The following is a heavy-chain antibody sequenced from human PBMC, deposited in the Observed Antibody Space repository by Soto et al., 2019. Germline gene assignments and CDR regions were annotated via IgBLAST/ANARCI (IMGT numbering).Heavy chain of an antibody. CDR3: ARSRIECSSGYCADYYYGMDV. D-gene: IGHD5-12*01. V-gene: IGHV4-31*03. Sequence: PSETLSLTCTVSGGSISSGGYYWSWIRQHPGKGLEWIGYIYYSGSTYYNPSLKSRVTISVDTSKNQFSLKLSSVTAADTAVYYCARSRIECSSGYCADYYYGMDVCGQGTTVTVSS. J-gene: IGHJ6*02. CDR2: IYYSGST. CDR1: GGSISSGGYY.